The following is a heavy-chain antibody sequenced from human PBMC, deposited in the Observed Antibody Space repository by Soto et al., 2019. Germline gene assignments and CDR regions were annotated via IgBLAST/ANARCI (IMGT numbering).Heavy chain of an antibody. Sequence: QVQLVQSGAEEKKPGASVKVSCKASGYTFTSYAMHWVRQAPGQRLEWMGGINAGNGNTKYSQKFQGRVTIPRDTSARTAYMGLSSLRSEDTAVYYCASVPSYYGMDVWVQGTTVTVSS. V-gene: IGHV1-3*05. CDR1: GYTFTSYA. J-gene: IGHJ6*02. CDR3: ASVPSYYGMDV. CDR2: INAGNGNT.